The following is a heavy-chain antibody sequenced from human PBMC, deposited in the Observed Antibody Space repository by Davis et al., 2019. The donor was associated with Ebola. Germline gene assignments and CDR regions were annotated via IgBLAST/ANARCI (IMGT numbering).Heavy chain of an antibody. CDR2: IWYDGSNK. J-gene: IGHJ4*02. CDR1: GFTFSSYG. D-gene: IGHD3-22*01. V-gene: IGHV3-30*02. CDR3: AKDIFQEQLVAYYYDSSGYFDY. Sequence: GESLKISCAASGFTFSSYGMHWVRQAPGKGLEWVAVIWYDGSNKYYADSVKGRFTISRDNSKNTLYLQMNSLRAEDTAVYYCAKDIFQEQLVAYYYDSSGYFDYWGQGTLVTVSS.